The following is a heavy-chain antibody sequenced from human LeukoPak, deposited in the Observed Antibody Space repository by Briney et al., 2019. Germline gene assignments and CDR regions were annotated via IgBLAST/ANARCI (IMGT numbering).Heavy chain of an antibody. V-gene: IGHV4-39*01. Sequence: PSETLSLTCTVSGDSISTTSYYWDWLRQPPGKGLEWIGSIHHSGSTYYNPSLKSRVTISVDTSKSRFSLRLSSVTAADTAVYYCARKSWNDPSTPTIFRLYYFDYWGQGTLVTVSS. CDR3: ARKSWNDPSTPTIFRLYYFDY. J-gene: IGHJ4*02. CDR1: GDSISTTSYY. CDR2: IHHSGST. D-gene: IGHD1-1*01.